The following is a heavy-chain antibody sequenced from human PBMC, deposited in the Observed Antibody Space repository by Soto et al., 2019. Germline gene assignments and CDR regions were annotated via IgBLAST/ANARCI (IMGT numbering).Heavy chain of an antibody. CDR2: IRSKAYGGTT. D-gene: IGHD3-3*01. Sequence: PGGSLRLSCTASGFTFGDYAMSWFRQAPGKGLEWVGFIRSKAYGGTTEYAASVKGRFTISRDDSNSIAYLQMNSLKTEDTAVYYCTRVGYDRTYYDFWSGYRQDPTLDYWGQGTLVTVSS. J-gene: IGHJ4*02. CDR1: GFTFGDYA. CDR3: TRVGYDRTYYDFWSGYRQDPTLDY. V-gene: IGHV3-49*03.